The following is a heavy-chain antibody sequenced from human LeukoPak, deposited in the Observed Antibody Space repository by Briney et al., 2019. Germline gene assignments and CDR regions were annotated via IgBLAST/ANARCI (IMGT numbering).Heavy chain of an antibody. D-gene: IGHD3-10*01. CDR2: IKQDGSEK. Sequence: PGGSLRVSCAPSGFTFTRYCMSCARQASGKGLEWVANIKQDGSEKYYVDSVKGRFTISRDNAKNSLYLQMNSLRAEDTAVYYCVGLGENYWGQGTLVTVSS. J-gene: IGHJ4*02. CDR1: GFTFTRYC. V-gene: IGHV3-7*02. CDR3: VGLGENY.